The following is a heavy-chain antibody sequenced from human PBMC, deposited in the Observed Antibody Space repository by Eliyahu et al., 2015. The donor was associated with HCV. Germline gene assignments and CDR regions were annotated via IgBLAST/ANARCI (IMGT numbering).Heavy chain of an antibody. CDR3: ARDANDYVWGSYPY. CDR2: ISSSSSYI. V-gene: IGHV3-21*01. CDR1: GFTFSSYS. Sequence: EVQLVESGGGLVKPGGSLRXSCAASGFTFSSYSMNWVRQAPGKGLEWVSSISSSSSYIYYADSVKGRFTISRDNAKNSLYLQMNSLRAEDTAVYYCARDANDYVWGSYPYWGQGTLVTVSS. D-gene: IGHD3-16*02. J-gene: IGHJ4*02.